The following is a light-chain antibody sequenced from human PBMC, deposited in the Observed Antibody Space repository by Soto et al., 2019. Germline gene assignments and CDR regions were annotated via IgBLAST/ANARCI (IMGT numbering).Light chain of an antibody. CDR1: SSDVGDYYY. J-gene: IGLJ2*01. V-gene: IGLV2-14*01. CDR2: GVT. CDR3: SSYTSSSTLI. Sequence: QSVLTQPASVSGSPGQSITISCSGTSSDVGDYYYVSWYQQHPGKAPKLLIYGVTDRPSGVSHRFSGSRSDSTDSLTISGIQDEGEADYYCSSYTSSSTLIFGGGTKLTVL.